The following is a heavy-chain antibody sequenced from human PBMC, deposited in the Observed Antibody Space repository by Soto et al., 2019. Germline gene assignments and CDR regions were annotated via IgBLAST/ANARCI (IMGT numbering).Heavy chain of an antibody. CDR3: AKSIASRPWYFDY. Sequence: GGSLRLSCAASGFSFSSYAMNWVRQAPGKGLEWVSSINDNGGSTDYADSMKGRFTISRDNFKNMLYLQMGSLRVEDTAVYYCAKSIASRPWYFDYWGQGTVVTVSS. J-gene: IGHJ4*02. V-gene: IGHV3-23*01. CDR2: INDNGGST. CDR1: GFSFSSYA. D-gene: IGHD6-6*01.